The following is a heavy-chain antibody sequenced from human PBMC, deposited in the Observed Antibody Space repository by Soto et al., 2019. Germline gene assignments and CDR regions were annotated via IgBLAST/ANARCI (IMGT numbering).Heavy chain of an antibody. CDR3: AKDPSASSWYRDFDY. Sequence: EVQLLESGGGLVQPGGSLRLSCAASGFTFSNYAMSWVRQAPGKGLEWVSAISGSGGSTYYADSVKGRFTISRDNSKNTLYLQVNSLRAEDTAVYYCAKDPSASSWYRDFDYWGQGTPVTVSS. CDR1: GFTFSNYA. J-gene: IGHJ4*02. V-gene: IGHV3-23*01. D-gene: IGHD6-13*01. CDR2: ISGSGGST.